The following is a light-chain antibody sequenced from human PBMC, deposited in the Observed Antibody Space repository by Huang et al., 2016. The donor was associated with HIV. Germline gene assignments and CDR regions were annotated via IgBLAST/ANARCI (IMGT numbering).Light chain of an antibody. J-gene: IGKJ4*01. CDR3: QHYSNWPPLT. V-gene: IGKV3-15*01. CDR1: QSIGTK. CDR2: GAS. Sequence: IILTQSPATLSVSPGEGATLSCRASQSIGTKLAWYQQGPGQAPRLLVYGASTRATGVPVRFSGSGSGTQFNLTLSSLQSEDFATDYCQHYSNWPPLTFGGGTKVDI.